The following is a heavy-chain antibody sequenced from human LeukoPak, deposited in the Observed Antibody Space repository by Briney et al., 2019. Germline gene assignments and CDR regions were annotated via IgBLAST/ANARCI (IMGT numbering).Heavy chain of an antibody. J-gene: IGHJ4*02. CDR3: AREYTAMAYDY. D-gene: IGHD5-18*01. Sequence: GGSLRLSCVASRFAFSDDSMNWVRQPPGKGLEWVSSISSTSTYTYYADSVKGRFTISRDNARNSLFLQMNNLRVDDSAVYYCAREYTAMAYDYWGQGNLVTVSS. V-gene: IGHV3-21*01. CDR1: RFAFSDDS. CDR2: ISSTSTYT.